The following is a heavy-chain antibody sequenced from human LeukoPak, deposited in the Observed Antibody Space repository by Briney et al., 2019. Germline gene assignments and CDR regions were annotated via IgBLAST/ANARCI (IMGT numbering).Heavy chain of an antibody. CDR3: GRDSPPDY. CDR1: GFTFSSHY. V-gene: IGHV3-21*01. J-gene: IGHJ4*02. Sequence: GGSLRLSCAASGFTFSSHYMNWVRQAPGKGLEWASSITSSSSDIFYADSVKGRFTISRDNAKNSLYLQMNSLRAEDTAVYYCGRDSPPDYWGQGTLVTVSS. CDR2: ITSSSSDI.